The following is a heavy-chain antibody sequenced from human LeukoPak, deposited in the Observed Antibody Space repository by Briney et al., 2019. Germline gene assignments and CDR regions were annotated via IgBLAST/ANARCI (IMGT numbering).Heavy chain of an antibody. CDR1: GFTFSSYG. Sequence: PGGSLRLSCAASGFTFSSYGMHRVRQAPGKGLEWVANIKQDGSEKYYVDSVKGRFTISRDNAKNSLYLQMNSLRAEDTAVYYCARDGILSYYDYDWGQGTLVTVSS. J-gene: IGHJ4*02. D-gene: IGHD3-16*01. CDR2: IKQDGSEK. CDR3: ARDGILSYYDYD. V-gene: IGHV3-7*01.